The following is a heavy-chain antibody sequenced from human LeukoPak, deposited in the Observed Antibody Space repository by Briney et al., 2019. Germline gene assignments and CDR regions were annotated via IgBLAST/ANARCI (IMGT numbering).Heavy chain of an antibody. D-gene: IGHD6-13*01. Sequence: GGSLRLSCAASGFTFSSYEMNWVRQAPGKGLEWVSYISSSGSTIYYADSVKGRFTISRDNAKNSLYPQMNSLRAEDTAVYYCARLSAAVPNWFDPWGQGTLVTVSS. CDR1: GFTFSSYE. V-gene: IGHV3-48*03. CDR2: ISSSGSTI. J-gene: IGHJ5*02. CDR3: ARLSAAVPNWFDP.